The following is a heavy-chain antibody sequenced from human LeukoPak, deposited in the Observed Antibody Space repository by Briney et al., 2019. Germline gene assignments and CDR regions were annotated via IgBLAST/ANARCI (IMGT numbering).Heavy chain of an antibody. CDR2: IIPIFGTA. J-gene: IGHJ4*02. V-gene: IGHV1-69*13. CDR3: ARAGSSSVSRGLFDY. D-gene: IGHD6-6*01. CDR1: GGTFSSYA. Sequence: ASVKVSCKASGGTFSSYAISWVRQAPGQGLEWMGGIIPIFGTANYAQKFQGRVTITADESTSTAYMELSSLRSEDTAVYYCARAGSSSVSRGLFDYWGQGTLVTVSS.